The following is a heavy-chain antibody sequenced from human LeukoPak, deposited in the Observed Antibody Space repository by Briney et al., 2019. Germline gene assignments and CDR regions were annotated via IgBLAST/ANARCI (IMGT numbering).Heavy chain of an antibody. CDR1: GLTFSSYS. D-gene: IGHD4-17*01. CDR2: ISSSSSYI. V-gene: IGHV3-21*01. Sequence: GGSLRLSCAASGLTFSSYSMNWVRQAPGKGLEWVSSISSSSSYIYYADSVKGRFTISRDNAKNSLYLQMNSLRAEDTAVYYCARVRTVTNFDYWGQGTLVTVSS. J-gene: IGHJ4*02. CDR3: ARVRTVTNFDY.